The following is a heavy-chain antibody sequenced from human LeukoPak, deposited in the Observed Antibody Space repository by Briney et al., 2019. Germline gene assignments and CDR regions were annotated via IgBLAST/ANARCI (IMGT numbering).Heavy chain of an antibody. CDR3: AKDFPIVVVPAALFDY. D-gene: IGHD2-2*01. J-gene: IGHJ4*02. V-gene: IGHV3-23*01. CDR1: GFTFSSYA. CDR2: ISGSGGST. Sequence: GGSLRLSCAASGFTFSSYAMSWARQAPGKGLEWVSAISGSGGSTYYADSVKGRFTISRDNSKNTLYLQMNSLRAEDTAVYYCAKDFPIVVVPAALFDYWGQGTLVTVSS.